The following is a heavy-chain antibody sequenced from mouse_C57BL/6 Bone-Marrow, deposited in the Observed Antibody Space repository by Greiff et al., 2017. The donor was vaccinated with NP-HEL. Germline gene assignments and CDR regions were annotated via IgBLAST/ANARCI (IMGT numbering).Heavy chain of an antibody. V-gene: IGHV2-9*01. J-gene: IGHJ4*01. CDR2: ICGGGST. Sequence: VQLVESGPGLVPPSKSLSISCTVSGFSFTSYGVDWVRQPPGKGLEWLGVICGGGSTNYNSALMSRLSISKDNSKSQVFLKMTGLQTDDTAMYYCAKRARGAMDDWGKGTSVTVSS. CDR3: AKRARGAMDD. D-gene: IGHD3-1*01. CDR1: GFSFTSYG.